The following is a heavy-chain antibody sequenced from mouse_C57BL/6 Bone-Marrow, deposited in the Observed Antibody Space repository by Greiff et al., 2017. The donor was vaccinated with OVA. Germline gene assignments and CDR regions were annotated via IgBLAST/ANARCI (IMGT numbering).Heavy chain of an antibody. D-gene: IGHD1-1*01. J-gene: IGHJ4*01. Sequence: EVMLVESGEGLVKPGGSLKLSCAASGFTFSSYAMSWVRQTPEKRLEWVAYISSGGDYIYYADTVKGRFTISRDNARNTLYLQMSSLKSEDTDMDCCTRLRDAMDYWGQGTSVTVSS. CDR1: GFTFSSYA. V-gene: IGHV5-9-1*02. CDR3: TRLRDAMDY. CDR2: ISSGGDYI.